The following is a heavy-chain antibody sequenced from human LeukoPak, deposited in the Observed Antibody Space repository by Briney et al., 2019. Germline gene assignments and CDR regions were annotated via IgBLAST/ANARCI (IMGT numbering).Heavy chain of an antibody. Sequence: SETLSLTCTVSGGSISSSSYYWGWIRQPPGKGLEWIGSIYYSGSTYYNPSLKSRVTISVDTSKNQFSLKLSSVTAADTAVYYCARRGLYYDFWSGYLGKFGYFDYWGQGTLVTVSS. D-gene: IGHD3-3*01. V-gene: IGHV4-39*07. CDR1: GGSISSSSYY. J-gene: IGHJ4*02. CDR2: IYYSGST. CDR3: ARRGLYYDFWSGYLGKFGYFDY.